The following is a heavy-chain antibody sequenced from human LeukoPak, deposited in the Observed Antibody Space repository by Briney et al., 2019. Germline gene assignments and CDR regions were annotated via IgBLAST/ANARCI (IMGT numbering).Heavy chain of an antibody. CDR1: GGSISSYY. Sequence: SETLSLTCTVSGGSISSYYWSWIRQPPGKGLEWIGYIYYSGSTNYNPSLKSRVTISVDTSKNQFSLKLSSVTAADTAVYYCARAFRGIFGVFEAFDIWGQGTMVTVSS. J-gene: IGHJ3*02. D-gene: IGHD3-3*01. V-gene: IGHV4-59*12. CDR2: IYYSGST. CDR3: ARAFRGIFGVFEAFDI.